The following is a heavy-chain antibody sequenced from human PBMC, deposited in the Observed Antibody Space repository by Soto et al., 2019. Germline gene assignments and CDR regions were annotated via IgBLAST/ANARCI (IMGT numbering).Heavy chain of an antibody. Sequence: EVQLVESGGGLVQHWVSLRLSCAASGFTFSSYDFHWVRQATGKGLEWVSAIGTAGDTYYAGSVKGRFTISRENSKNSFFLQMNSLRAGDTAVYYCTRGAAGFDYWDQGTLVTVSS. V-gene: IGHV3-13*01. D-gene: IGHD6-13*01. J-gene: IGHJ4*02. CDR2: IGTAGDT. CDR3: TRGAAGFDY. CDR1: GFTFSSYD.